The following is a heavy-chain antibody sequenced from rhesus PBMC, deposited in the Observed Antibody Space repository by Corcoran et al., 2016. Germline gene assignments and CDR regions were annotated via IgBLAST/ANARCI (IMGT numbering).Heavy chain of an antibody. V-gene: IGHV4-80*01. Sequence: QVQLQESGPGLVKPSETLSLTCTVSGAPIKTSWWSWIRQPPGKGLEWIGEIDGKSGRTTYNPSHKSRDTRSRETSKKQVSLHLNSVTDADTAVYFCAQYSNRYFDIWGPGTPVTISS. CDR3: AQYSNRYFDI. J-gene: IGHJ2*01. D-gene: IGHD4-23*01. CDR1: GAPIKTSW. CDR2: IDGKSGRT.